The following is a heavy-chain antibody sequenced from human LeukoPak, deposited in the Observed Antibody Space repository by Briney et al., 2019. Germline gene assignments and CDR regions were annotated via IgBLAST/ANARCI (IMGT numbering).Heavy chain of an antibody. CDR2: NYTSGST. J-gene: IGHJ1*01. Sequence: SETLSLTCTVSGGSIISYYWSWIRQPAGMGLEWIGRNYTSGSTSYNPSLKSRVTMSVDTSTSQFSLKLSSVTAADTAVYYCARERDGHHNWGQRTLVTVSS. CDR1: GGSIISYY. V-gene: IGHV4-4*07. D-gene: IGHD1-14*01. CDR3: ARERDGHHN.